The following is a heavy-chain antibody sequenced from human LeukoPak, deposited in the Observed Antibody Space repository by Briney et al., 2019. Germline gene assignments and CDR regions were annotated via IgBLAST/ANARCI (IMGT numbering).Heavy chain of an antibody. V-gene: IGHV4-59*02. J-gene: IGHJ4*02. CDR1: GASVSTHY. CDR3: ARGVEIATIAFDY. D-gene: IGHD5-24*01. CDR2: IYHTGSP. Sequence: SETLSLTCTVSGASVSTHYWTWIRQPPGKGLEWICYIYHTGSPNYNPSAESQGTISLDTSKHQLSLMMRSVPAADTANYYCARGVEIATIAFDYWGQGTLVTVSS.